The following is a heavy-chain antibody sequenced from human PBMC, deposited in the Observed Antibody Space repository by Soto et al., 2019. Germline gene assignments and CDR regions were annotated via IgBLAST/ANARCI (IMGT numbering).Heavy chain of an antibody. CDR3: ARALGYCSGGSCVENWFVP. J-gene: IGHJ5*02. V-gene: IGHV3-30-3*01. D-gene: IGHD2-15*01. CDR2: ISYDGSNK. Sequence: QVQLVESGGGVVQPGRSLRLSCAASGFTFSSYAMHWVRQAPGKGLEWVAVISYDGSNKYYADSVKGRFTISRDNSKNTLYLQMNSLRAEDTAVYYCARALGYCSGGSCVENWFVPWGQGTLVTVSS. CDR1: GFTFSSYA.